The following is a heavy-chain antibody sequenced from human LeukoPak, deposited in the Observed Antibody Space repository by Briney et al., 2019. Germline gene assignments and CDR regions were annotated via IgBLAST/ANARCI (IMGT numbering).Heavy chain of an antibody. CDR3: ARDRDIVVVPAAEDAFDI. Sequence: VKVMCQGSGGTLSSYGIGWGRQATGQGNEWMGGIIPIFGTANYAQKFQGRVTITADESTSTAYMELSSLRSEDTAVYYCARDRDIVVVPAAEDAFDIWGQGTMVTVSS. CDR1: GGTLSSYG. CDR2: IIPIFGTA. V-gene: IGHV1-69*13. J-gene: IGHJ3*02. D-gene: IGHD2-2*01.